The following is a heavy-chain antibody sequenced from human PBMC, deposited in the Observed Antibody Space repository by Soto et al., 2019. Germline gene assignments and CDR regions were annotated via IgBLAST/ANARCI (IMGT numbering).Heavy chain of an antibody. V-gene: IGHV4-39*01. CDR2: IYYSGST. D-gene: IGHD3-10*01. CDR1: GGSISSSSYY. Sequence: QLQLQESGPGLVKPSETLSLTCTVSGGSISSSSYYWGWIRQPPGKGLEWIGSIYYSGSTYYNPSLKSRVTISLDTSKNQFSRKLSSVTAADTAVYYCARPLWFHHSFDIWGQGTMVNVSS. J-gene: IGHJ3*02. CDR3: ARPLWFHHSFDI.